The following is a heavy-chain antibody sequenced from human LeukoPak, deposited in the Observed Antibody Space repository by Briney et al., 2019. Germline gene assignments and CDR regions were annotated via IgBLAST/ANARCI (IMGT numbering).Heavy chain of an antibody. CDR1: GFAFSSYE. J-gene: IGHJ3*02. CDR2: ISTSVSTI. Sequence: PGGSLRLSCAASGFAFSSYEMNWVREAPGKGLEWVSYISTSVSTIYYGESVKGRFTISRDNAKNSLFLQMNILRAEDTAVYYCARGSDYGVGAFDIWGQGTMVTVSS. CDR3: ARGSDYGVGAFDI. V-gene: IGHV3-48*03. D-gene: IGHD4-17*01.